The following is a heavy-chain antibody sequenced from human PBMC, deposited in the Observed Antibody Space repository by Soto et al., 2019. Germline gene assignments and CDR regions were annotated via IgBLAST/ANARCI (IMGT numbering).Heavy chain of an antibody. CDR3: AKDLGACSGGSCYWNYYYGMDV. Sequence: GGSLRLSXAASGFTFSSYGMHWVRQAPGKGLEWVAVISYDGSNKYYADSVKGRFTISRDNSKNTLYLQMNSLRAEDTAVYYCAKDLGACSGGSCYWNYYYGMDVWGQGTTVTVSS. CDR1: GFTFSSYG. D-gene: IGHD2-15*01. J-gene: IGHJ6*02. V-gene: IGHV3-30*18. CDR2: ISYDGSNK.